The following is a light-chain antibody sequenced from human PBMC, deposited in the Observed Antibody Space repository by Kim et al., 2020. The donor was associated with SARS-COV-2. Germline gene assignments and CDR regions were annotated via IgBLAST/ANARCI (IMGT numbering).Light chain of an antibody. CDR3: QVWDSSSDHVV. Sequence: APVKAARTTLGGSNVGSKSMHWYQPKPGQATVLVISYDSDRPPGLPERFAGSTAGNTATPTISRVEAGDEADYYCQVWDSSSDHVVFGGGTQLTV. CDR2: YDS. CDR1: NVGSKS. J-gene: IGLJ2*01. V-gene: IGLV3-21*04.